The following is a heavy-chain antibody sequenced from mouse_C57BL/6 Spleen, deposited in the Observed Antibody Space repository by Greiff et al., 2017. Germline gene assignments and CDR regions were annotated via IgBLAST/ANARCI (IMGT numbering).Heavy chain of an antibody. CDR1: GFTFSDYG. D-gene: IGHD4-1*02. CDR3: ASPNWDWYFDV. V-gene: IGHV5-17*01. Sequence: EVQGVESGGGLVKPGGSLKLSCAASGFTFSDYGMHWVRQAPEKGLAWVAYISSGSSTIYYADTVKGRFTISRDNAKNTLFLQMTSLRSEDTAMYYCASPNWDWYFDVWGTGTTVTVSS. J-gene: IGHJ1*03. CDR2: ISSGSSTI.